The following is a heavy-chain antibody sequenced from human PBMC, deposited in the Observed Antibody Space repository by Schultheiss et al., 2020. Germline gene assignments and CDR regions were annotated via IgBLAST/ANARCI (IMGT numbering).Heavy chain of an antibody. D-gene: IGHD3-16*01. J-gene: IGHJ5*02. Sequence: GGSLRLSCAASGFTFSSYEMNWVRQAPGKGLEWISYISSSSSYIYYADSVKGRFTISRDNAKNSLYLQMNSLRAEDTAVYYCASGGALVPWGQGTLVTVSS. CDR3: ASGGALVP. V-gene: IGHV3-21*05. CDR2: ISSSSSYI. CDR1: GFTFSSYE.